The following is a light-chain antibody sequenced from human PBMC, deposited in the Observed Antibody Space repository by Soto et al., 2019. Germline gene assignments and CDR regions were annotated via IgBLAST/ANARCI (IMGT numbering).Light chain of an antibody. Sequence: QSALTQPASVSGSPGQSITISCTGTSSDVGGYNYVSWYQQHPGKAPKLMIYEVTNRPSGVSNRFSGSQSGNTASLTISGLRAEDEADYYCSSYTSSSTPVFGTGTKLTVL. CDR1: SSDVGGYNY. CDR2: EVT. J-gene: IGLJ1*01. CDR3: SSYTSSSTPV. V-gene: IGLV2-14*01.